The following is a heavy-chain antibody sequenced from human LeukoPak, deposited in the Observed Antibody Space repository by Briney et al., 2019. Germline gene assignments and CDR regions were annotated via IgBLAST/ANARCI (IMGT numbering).Heavy chain of an antibody. V-gene: IGHV3-21*01. J-gene: IGHJ4*02. CDR1: GFTFSSYS. CDR3: ARGGQQLADY. D-gene: IGHD6-13*01. CDR2: ISSSSSYI. Sequence: PGGTLRLSCAASGFTFSSYSMNWVRQAPGKGLEWVSSISSSSSYIYYADSVKGRFTISRDNAKNSLYLQMNSLRAEDTAVYYCARGGQQLADYWGQGTLVTVSS.